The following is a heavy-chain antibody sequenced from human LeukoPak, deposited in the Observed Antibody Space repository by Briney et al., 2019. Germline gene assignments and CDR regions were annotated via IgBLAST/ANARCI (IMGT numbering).Heavy chain of an antibody. V-gene: IGHV1-2*02. J-gene: IGHJ4*02. D-gene: IGHD4-17*01. Sequence: GASVKVPCKASGYTFTSYGISWVRQAPGQGLEWMGWINPNSGGTNYAQKFQGRVTMTRDTSISTAYMELSRLRSDDTAVYYCASYTVTTRGFDYWGQGTLVTVSS. CDR1: GYTFTSYG. CDR2: INPNSGGT. CDR3: ASYTVTTRGFDY.